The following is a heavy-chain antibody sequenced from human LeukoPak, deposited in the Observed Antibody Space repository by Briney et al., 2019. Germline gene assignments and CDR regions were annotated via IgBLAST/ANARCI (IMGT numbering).Heavy chain of an antibody. Sequence: PGGSLRLSCAASGFTFSSYAMSWVRQAPGKGLEWVSAISGSGGSTYYADSVKGRFTISRDNSKNTLYLQMNSLRAEDTAVYYCAKWEYDFWSGLPDYWGQGTLVTVSS. CDR1: GFTFSSYA. D-gene: IGHD3-3*01. J-gene: IGHJ4*02. CDR2: ISGSGGST. V-gene: IGHV3-23*01. CDR3: AKWEYDFWSGLPDY.